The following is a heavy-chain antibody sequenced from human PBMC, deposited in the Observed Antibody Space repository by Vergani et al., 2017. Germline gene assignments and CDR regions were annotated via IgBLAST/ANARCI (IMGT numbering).Heavy chain of an antibody. Sequence: QVQLQQWGAGLLKPSETLSLTCAVSGYSLSSGYYWGWIRQPPGKGLEWIGSIYHSGSTDYNPSLKSRVTISVDTSKNQFSLKLSSVTAADTAVYYCARDRGGYTDRAGYFDYWGQGTLVTVSS. D-gene: IGHD1-26*01. CDR2: IYHSGST. CDR1: GYSLSSGYY. J-gene: IGHJ4*02. V-gene: IGHV4-38-2*02. CDR3: ARDRGGYTDRAGYFDY.